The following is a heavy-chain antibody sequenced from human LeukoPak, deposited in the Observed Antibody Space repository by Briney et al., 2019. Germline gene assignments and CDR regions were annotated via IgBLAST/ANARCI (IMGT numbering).Heavy chain of an antibody. D-gene: IGHD3-3*01. J-gene: IGHJ4*02. CDR1: GFTFSSYA. V-gene: IGHV3-23*01. Sequence: GGSLRLSCAASGFTFSSYAMSWVRQAPGKGLEWVSAISGSGGSTYYADSVKGRFAISRDSSENTLYLHMNSPRAADTALYYRACPRITLFGVVSSFDHWAQGPLVTLSS. CDR3: ACPRITLFGVVSSFDH. CDR2: ISGSGGST.